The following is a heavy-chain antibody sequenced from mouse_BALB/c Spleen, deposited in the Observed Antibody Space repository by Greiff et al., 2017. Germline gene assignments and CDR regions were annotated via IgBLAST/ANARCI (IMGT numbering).Heavy chain of an antibody. CDR2: INPSTGYT. CDR1: GYTFTSYW. V-gene: IGHV1-7*01. J-gene: IGHJ4*01. D-gene: IGHD2-1*01. Sequence: QVQLKESGAELAKPGASVKMSCKASGYTFTSYWMHWVKQRPGQGLEWIGYINPSTGYTEYNQKFKDKATLTADKSSSTAYMQLSSLTSEDSAVYYCARMGGNYPYYYAMDYWGQGTSVTVSS. CDR3: ARMGGNYPYYYAMDY.